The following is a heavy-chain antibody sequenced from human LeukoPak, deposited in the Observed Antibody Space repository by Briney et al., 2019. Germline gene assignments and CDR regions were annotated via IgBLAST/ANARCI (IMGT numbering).Heavy chain of an antibody. V-gene: IGHV3-7*01. Sequence: PGGSLRLSCAVSGLTFSSSWMDWVRQATGKGLEWVASINPEGSEKYSADSVKGRFTISRDNAKNSLYLQMDSLRVEDTAFYYCARDLAYSRLDYWGQGMLVTVSS. CDR2: INPEGSEK. J-gene: IGHJ4*02. D-gene: IGHD5-18*01. CDR3: ARDLAYSRLDY. CDR1: GLTFSSSW.